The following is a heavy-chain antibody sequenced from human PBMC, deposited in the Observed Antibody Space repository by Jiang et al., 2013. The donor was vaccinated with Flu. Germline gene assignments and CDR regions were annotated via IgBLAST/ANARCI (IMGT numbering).Heavy chain of an antibody. CDR1: GFTFNSNW. Sequence: EVQLVESGGDLVQPGGSLRLSCAASGFTFNSNWMHWVRQVPGKGLLWVSRISSDASSIDYADSVKGRFTISRDNGKNMLYLQMNSLRVEDSAVYYCVRGXPFDYWGQGILVTVSS. CDR2: ISSDASSI. CDR3: VRGXPFDY. V-gene: IGHV3-74*01. J-gene: IGHJ4*02.